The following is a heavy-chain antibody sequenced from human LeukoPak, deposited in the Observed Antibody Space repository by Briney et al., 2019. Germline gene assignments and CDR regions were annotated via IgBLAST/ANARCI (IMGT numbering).Heavy chain of an antibody. V-gene: IGHV3-49*04. CDR2: IRSKAYGGTT. J-gene: IGHJ6*02. CDR3: TTYDPSNYYGMDV. CDR1: GFTFGDYA. D-gene: IGHD5-12*01. Sequence: GGSLRLSCTASGFTFGDYAMTWVRQAPGKGLEWVGFIRSKAYGGTTEFAASVKDRFTISRDDSKSIAYLQVNSLKTEDTAVYYCTTYDPSNYYGMDVWGQGTTVTVS.